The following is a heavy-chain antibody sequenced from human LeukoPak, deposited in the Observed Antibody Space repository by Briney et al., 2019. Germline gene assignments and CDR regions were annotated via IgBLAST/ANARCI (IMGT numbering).Heavy chain of an antibody. CDR2: VDLDGGGK. Sequence: PGGSLRHTCVASGFAFSSYWGAWVRQARGRGLAWVASVDLDGGGKYSVDSVKGRFTISKDNAKNSLYLQRDSLRAEDTAVYYCARAVYASSSDFWGQGTVVTVS. CDR1: GFAFSSYW. D-gene: IGHD6-6*01. CDR3: ARAVYASSSDF. J-gene: IGHJ4*02. V-gene: IGHV3-7*05.